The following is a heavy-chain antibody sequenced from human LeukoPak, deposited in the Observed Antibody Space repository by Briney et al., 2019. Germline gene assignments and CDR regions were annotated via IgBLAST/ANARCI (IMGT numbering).Heavy chain of an antibody. CDR3: ARDASYYYDGTGSPPLDA. CDR1: GGSFTRYY. J-gene: IGHJ5*02. Sequence: PSETLSLTCAVYGGSFTRYYWTWIRQSPGKGLEWIGEINPSGITNYNPSLKSRVTISLDTSKNQFSLKLTSVIAADTAVYYCARDASYYYDGTGSPPLDAWGQGSLVTVSS. V-gene: IGHV4-34*01. D-gene: IGHD3-22*01. CDR2: INPSGIT.